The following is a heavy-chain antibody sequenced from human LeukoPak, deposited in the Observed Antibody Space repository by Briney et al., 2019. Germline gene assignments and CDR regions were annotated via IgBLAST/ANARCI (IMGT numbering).Heavy chain of an antibody. D-gene: IGHD6-19*01. J-gene: IGHJ3*02. CDR1: GFTFSSYT. CDR3: ARPDSSGRSHAFDI. Sequence: GRSLRLSCAASGFTFSSYTMHWVRQAPGKGLEWVAVMSSDGNNKYYADSVKGRFTISRDNSKNTLYLDMNSLRAEDTAVYYCARPDSSGRSHAFDIWGQGTKVTVSS. V-gene: IGHV3-30-3*01. CDR2: MSSDGNNK.